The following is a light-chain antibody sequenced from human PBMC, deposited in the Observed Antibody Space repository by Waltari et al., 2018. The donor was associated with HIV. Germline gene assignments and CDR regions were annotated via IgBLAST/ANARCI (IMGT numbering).Light chain of an antibody. Sequence: AVTQPASVSGLPGQSTTISCTGDDSDFGLYNSVSWYQQHSGKPPRLILYDVDSRASGVSDRFSGSMSGNTASLTSAGLRAEDEGHYYCASFTDDNTVIFGGGTEVTVL. CDR3: ASFTDDNTVI. CDR1: DSDFGLYNS. J-gene: IGLJ2*01. V-gene: IGLV2-14*03. CDR2: DVD.